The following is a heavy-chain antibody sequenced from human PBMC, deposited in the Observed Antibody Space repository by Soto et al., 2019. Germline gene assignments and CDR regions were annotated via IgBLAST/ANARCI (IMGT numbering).Heavy chain of an antibody. D-gene: IGHD3-3*01. CDR1: GSTFSSYA. Sequence: EVQLLESGGGLVQPGGSLRLSCAASGSTFSSYAMSWVRQAPGKGLEWVSAISGSGGSTYYADSVKGRFTISRDNSTNTLYLQMNSLRAEDTAVYYCAKDRVLRFVEWLLSHEYYFDYWGQGTLVTVSS. CDR2: ISGSGGST. CDR3: AKDRVLRFVEWLLSHEYYFDY. V-gene: IGHV3-23*01. J-gene: IGHJ4*02.